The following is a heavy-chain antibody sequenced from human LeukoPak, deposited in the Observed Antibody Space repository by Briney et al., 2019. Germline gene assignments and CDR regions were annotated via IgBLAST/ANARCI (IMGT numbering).Heavy chain of an antibody. Sequence: KASETLSLTCAGYGGSFSGYYWSWIRQPPGKGLEWIGEINQDGSTNYNPSLKSRVTISVDTSKNQFSLKLSSVTAADTAVYYCARERLHTQVQYYYDSSGYYHFDYWGQGTLVSVSS. CDR3: ARERLHTQVQYYYDSSGYYHFDY. CDR1: GGSFSGYY. V-gene: IGHV4-34*01. J-gene: IGHJ4*02. D-gene: IGHD3-22*01. CDR2: INQDGST.